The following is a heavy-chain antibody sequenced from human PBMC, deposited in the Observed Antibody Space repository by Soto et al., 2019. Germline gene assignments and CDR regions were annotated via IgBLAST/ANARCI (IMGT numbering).Heavy chain of an antibody. CDR3: ARGGYCSSTSCYNYPSYYYYYYGMDV. CDR2: IYYSGST. D-gene: IGHD2-2*02. J-gene: IGHJ6*02. Sequence: SETLSLTCTVSGGSISSGGYYWSWIRQHPGKGLEWIGYIYYSGSTYYNPSLMSRVTISVDTSKNQFSLKLSSVTAADTAVYYCARGGYCSSTSCYNYPSYYYYYYGMDVWGQGTTVTVSS. CDR1: GGSISSGGYY. V-gene: IGHV4-31*03.